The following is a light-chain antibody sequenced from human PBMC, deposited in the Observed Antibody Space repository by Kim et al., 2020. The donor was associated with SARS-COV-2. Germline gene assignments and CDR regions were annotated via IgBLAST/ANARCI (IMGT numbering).Light chain of an antibody. Sequence: SYELTQPHSVSVSPGQTASITCSGDKLGDKYACWYQQKPGQSPVLVIYQDSKRPSGIPERFSGSNSGNTATLTISGTQAMDEADYYCQAWDSSTFVFGGGTQLTVL. V-gene: IGLV3-1*01. CDR1: KLGDKY. CDR3: QAWDSSTFV. CDR2: QDS. J-gene: IGLJ2*01.